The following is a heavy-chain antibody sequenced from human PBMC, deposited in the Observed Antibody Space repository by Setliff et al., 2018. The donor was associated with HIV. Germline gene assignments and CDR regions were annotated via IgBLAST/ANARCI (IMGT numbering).Heavy chain of an antibody. J-gene: IGHJ6*02. CDR2: VDYSEST. D-gene: IGHD3-16*01. CDR1: GGSINDQY. V-gene: IGHV4-59*11. Sequence: SETLSLTCTVPGGSINDQYFSWIRQPPGKGLEWIGSVDYSESTKYNPSLNSRGTISLDTSKRELSLRLTSVTAADTAVYYCARHNVITYGGLLFDYYYYGMDVWGPGTTVTVSS. CDR3: ARHNVITYGGLLFDYYYYGMDV.